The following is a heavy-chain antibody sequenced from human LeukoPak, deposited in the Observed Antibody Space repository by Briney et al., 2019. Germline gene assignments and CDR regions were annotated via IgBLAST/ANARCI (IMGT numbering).Heavy chain of an antibody. V-gene: IGHV1-2*02. CDR3: ARVVAGNWFDP. CDR2: INPNSGGT. Sequence: GASVKVSFKASGYTFTGYYMHWMRQAPGQGLEWMGWINPNSGGTNYAQKFQGRVTMTRDTSITTAYMELSRLRSDDTAVYYCARVVAGNWFDPWGQGTLVTVSS. J-gene: IGHJ5*02. CDR1: GYTFTGYY. D-gene: IGHD6-19*01.